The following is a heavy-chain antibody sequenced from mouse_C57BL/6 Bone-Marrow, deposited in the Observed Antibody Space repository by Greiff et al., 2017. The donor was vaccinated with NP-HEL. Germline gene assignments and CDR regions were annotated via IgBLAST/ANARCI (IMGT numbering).Heavy chain of an antibody. CDR3: ARGWLRGVFDY. CDR2: IYPRSGNT. V-gene: IGHV1-81*01. CDR1: GYTFTSYG. D-gene: IGHD2-2*01. Sequence: LQESGAELARPGASVKLSCKASGYTFTSYGISWVKQRTGQGLEWIGEIYPRSGNTYYNEKFKGKATLTADKSSSTAYMELRSLTSEDSAVYFCARGWLRGVFDYWGQGTTLTVSS. J-gene: IGHJ2*01.